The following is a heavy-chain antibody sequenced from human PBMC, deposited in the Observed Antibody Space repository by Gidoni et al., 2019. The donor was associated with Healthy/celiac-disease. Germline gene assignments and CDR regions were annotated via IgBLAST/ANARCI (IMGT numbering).Heavy chain of an antibody. J-gene: IGHJ6*02. Sequence: EVQLLESGGGLVQPGVPLRPSCAASGFTLRSYAMRWVRQAPGKGLEWVSAISGSGGSTYYADSVKGRFTISRDNSKNTLYLQMNSLRAEDTAVYYCAKRVPGYCSGGSCGGEYYYYGMDVWGQGTTVTVSS. V-gene: IGHV3-23*01. D-gene: IGHD2-15*01. CDR3: AKRVPGYCSGGSCGGEYYYYGMDV. CDR1: GFTLRSYA. CDR2: ISGSGGST.